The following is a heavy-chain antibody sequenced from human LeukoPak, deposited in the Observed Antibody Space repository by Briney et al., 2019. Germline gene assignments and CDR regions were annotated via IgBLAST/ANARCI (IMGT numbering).Heavy chain of an antibody. CDR1: GYTFTSYG. V-gene: IGHV1-18*01. CDR3: ATFGMTTVTQELY. D-gene: IGHD4-17*01. J-gene: IGHJ4*02. Sequence: GASVKVSCKASGYTFTSYGISWVRQAPGQGLEWMGWISAYNGNTNYAQKFQGRVTITADKSTSTAYMELSSLRSEDTAVYYCATFGMTTVTQELYWGQGTLVTVSS. CDR2: ISAYNGNT.